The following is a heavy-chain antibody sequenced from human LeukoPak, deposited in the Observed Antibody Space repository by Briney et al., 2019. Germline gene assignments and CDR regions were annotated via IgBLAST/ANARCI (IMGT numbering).Heavy chain of an antibody. Sequence: SETLSLTCTVSGGSISSYYWSWIRQPPGKGLEWIGYIYYSGSTNYNPSLKSRVTISVDTSKNQFSLKLSSVTAADTAVYYCARRAEYYYYYYYMDVWGKGTTVTVSS. D-gene: IGHD2-2*01. CDR1: GGSISSYY. CDR3: ARRAEYYYYYYYMDV. CDR2: IYYSGST. V-gene: IGHV4-59*12. J-gene: IGHJ6*03.